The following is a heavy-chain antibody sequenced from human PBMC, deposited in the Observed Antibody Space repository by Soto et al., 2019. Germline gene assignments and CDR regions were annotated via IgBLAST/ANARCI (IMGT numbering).Heavy chain of an antibody. D-gene: IGHD3-3*01. Sequence: ASVKVSCKASGYTFTSYGISWVRQAPGQGLEWMGWISAYNGNTNYAQKLQGRVTMTTDTSTSTAYMKLRSLRSDDTAVYYCARDPAYYDFWSGPSSYYYYGMDVWGQGTTVTVSS. CDR3: ARDPAYYDFWSGPSSYYYYGMDV. CDR2: ISAYNGNT. V-gene: IGHV1-18*01. J-gene: IGHJ6*02. CDR1: GYTFTSYG.